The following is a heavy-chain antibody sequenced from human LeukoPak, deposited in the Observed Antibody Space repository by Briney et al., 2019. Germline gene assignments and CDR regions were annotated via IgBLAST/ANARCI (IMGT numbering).Heavy chain of an antibody. Sequence: SETLSLTCTVSGGSISSSSYYWGWIRQPPGKGLEWIGSIYYSGSTYYNPSLKSRVTISVDTSKNQFSLKLSSVTAADTAVYYCARHNWNYDYMDVWGKGTTVTVSS. CDR2: IYYSGST. J-gene: IGHJ6*03. V-gene: IGHV4-39*01. CDR1: GGSISSSSYY. D-gene: IGHD1-20*01. CDR3: ARHNWNYDYMDV.